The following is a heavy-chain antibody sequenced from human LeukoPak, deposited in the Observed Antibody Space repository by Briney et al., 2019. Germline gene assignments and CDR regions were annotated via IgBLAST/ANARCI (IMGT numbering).Heavy chain of an antibody. J-gene: IGHJ6*03. CDR3: ARDYGSGSPKNYYYYMDV. Sequence: SETLSLTCTVSGGSISSYYWSWIRQPPGKGLEWIGYIYYSGSTNYNPSLKSRVTISVDTSKNQFSLKLSSVTAADTAVYYCARDYGSGSPKNYYYYMDVWGKGTTVTVSS. CDR2: IYYSGST. D-gene: IGHD6-19*01. CDR1: GGSISSYY. V-gene: IGHV4-59*01.